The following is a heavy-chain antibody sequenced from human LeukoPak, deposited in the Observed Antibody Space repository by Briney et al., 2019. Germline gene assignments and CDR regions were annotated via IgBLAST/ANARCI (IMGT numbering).Heavy chain of an antibody. Sequence: SETLSLTCAVYGGSFSGYYWSWIRQPPGKGLEWIGEVNHSGGTNYNPSLKSRVTISVDTSKNQFSLKLSSVTAADTAVYYCVRGISYSGSYFLHSVSPKRPEYFQHWGQGTLVTVSS. CDR2: VNHSGGT. V-gene: IGHV4-34*01. D-gene: IGHD1-26*01. J-gene: IGHJ1*01. CDR3: VRGISYSGSYFLHSVSPKRPEYFQH. CDR1: GGSFSGYY.